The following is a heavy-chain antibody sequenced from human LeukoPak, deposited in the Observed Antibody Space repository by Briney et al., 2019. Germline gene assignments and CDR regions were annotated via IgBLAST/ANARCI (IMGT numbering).Heavy chain of an antibody. CDR3: ARASGGSYYGLDY. J-gene: IGHJ4*02. Sequence: GGSLRLSCAASGFTFSSYAMHWVRQAPGKGLEWVAVISYDGSNKYYADSVKGRFTISRDNSKNTLYLQMNSLRAEDTAVYYCARASGGSYYGLDYWGQGTLVTVSS. V-gene: IGHV3-30-3*01. CDR2: ISYDGSNK. D-gene: IGHD1-26*01. CDR1: GFTFSSYA.